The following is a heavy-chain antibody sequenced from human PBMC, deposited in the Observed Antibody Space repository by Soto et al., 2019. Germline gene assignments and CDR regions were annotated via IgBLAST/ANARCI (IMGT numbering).Heavy chain of an antibody. CDR1: GGSFSFYY. J-gene: IGHJ6*02. CDR2: INHRGST. D-gene: IGHD6-19*01. CDR3: ARGAFSSRGMDV. V-gene: IGHV4-34*01. Sequence: SETLSLTCTVYGGSFSFYYWTWIRQPPGKGLEWIGEINHRGSTNYNPSPKSRVTISVDTSKNQFALKLKSVTAADTSLYYCARGAFSSRGMDVWGQGTTVTVSS.